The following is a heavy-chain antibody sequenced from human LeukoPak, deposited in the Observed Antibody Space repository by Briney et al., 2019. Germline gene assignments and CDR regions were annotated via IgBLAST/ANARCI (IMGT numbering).Heavy chain of an antibody. J-gene: IGHJ6*02. CDR1: GFTFSSYG. D-gene: IGHD6-13*01. CDR3: AASRGYSSSRPYYYYGMDV. CDR2: IWYDGSNK. V-gene: IGHV3-33*01. Sequence: GRSLRLSCVASGFTFSSYGMHWVRQAPGKGLEWVAVIWYDGSNKYYADSVKGRFTISRDNSKNTLYLQMNSLRAEDTAVYYCAASRGYSSSRPYYYYGMDVWGQGTTVTVSS.